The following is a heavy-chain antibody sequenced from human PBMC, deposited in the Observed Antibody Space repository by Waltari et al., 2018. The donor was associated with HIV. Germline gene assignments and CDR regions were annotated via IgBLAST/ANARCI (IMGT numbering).Heavy chain of an antibody. CDR1: GFQFDDYA. J-gene: IGHJ3*02. CDR3: AKVGMTAVTSYAIDI. CDR2: IRWNSGTR. Sequence: EVQLVESGGGLVQPGGSLRLSCAASGFQFDDYAMRWVRQAPGMGLSWVTGIRWNSGTRGYESSRKGRFTISRYNANNSLSLQMNRMRAEDTALYYCAKVGMTAVTSYAIDIWGQGTMVTVSS. D-gene: IGHD4-17*01. V-gene: IGHV3-9*01.